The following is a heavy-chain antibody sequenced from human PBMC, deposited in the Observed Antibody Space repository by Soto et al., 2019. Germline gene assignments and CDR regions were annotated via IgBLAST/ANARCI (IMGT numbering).Heavy chain of an antibody. D-gene: IGHD1-20*01. J-gene: IGHJ5*01. CDR3: VGTNNQNWCDY. V-gene: IGHV3-33*01. CDR2: IWHAGSNK. Sequence: QVQLGESGGGVVQPGTSLRLSCAASGFTISSYGMHWVRQAPGKGLAWVASIWHAGSNKYSGDSVKGRRTISSDKNKNTLFRQMNSLRVEATAVDYCVGTNNQNWCDYWGQVAHVAVSS. CDR1: GFTISSYG.